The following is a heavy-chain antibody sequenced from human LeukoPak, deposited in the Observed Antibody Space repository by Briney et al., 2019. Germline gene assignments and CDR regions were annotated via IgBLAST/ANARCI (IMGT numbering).Heavy chain of an antibody. D-gene: IGHD5-12*01. J-gene: IGHJ4*02. CDR2: ISGSGGST. V-gene: IGHV3-23*01. CDR1: GFTFSSYA. CDR3: AKAWLRFPYSHY. Sequence: GGSLRLSCAASGFTFSSYAMSWVRQAPGKGLEWVSAISGSGGSTYYADSVKGRFTISRGNSKNTLYLQMNSLRAEDTAVYYCAKAWLRFPYSHYWGQGTLLTLSS.